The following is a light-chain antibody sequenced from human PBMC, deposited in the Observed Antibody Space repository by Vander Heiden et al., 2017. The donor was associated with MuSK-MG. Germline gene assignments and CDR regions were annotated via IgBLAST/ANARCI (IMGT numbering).Light chain of an antibody. CDR3: SSYAGSNKV. CDR2: EVS. V-gene: IGLV2-8*01. CDR1: SSDVGGYNY. Sequence: QSALTHPPSASGSPGPSVTISCTGTSSDVGGYNYVSWYQQHPGKAPKLMIYEVSKRPSGVPDRFSGSKSGNTASLTVSGLQAEDEADYYCSSYAGSNKVFGGGTKLTVL. J-gene: IGLJ2*01.